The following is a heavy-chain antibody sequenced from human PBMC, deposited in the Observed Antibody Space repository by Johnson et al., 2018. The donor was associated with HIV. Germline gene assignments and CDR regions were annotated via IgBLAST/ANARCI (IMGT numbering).Heavy chain of an antibody. J-gene: IGHJ3*02. CDR3: ARAGGGSHGAFDI. Sequence: VQLVESGGGVVQPGRSLRLSCAASGFTFSSYAMHWVRQAPGKGLEWVAVISYDGSNKYYADSVKGRFTISRDKSKNTLYLQMNSLRAEDTAVYYCARAGGGSHGAFDIWGQGTMVPVSS. D-gene: IGHD2-15*01. CDR1: GFTFSSYA. CDR2: ISYDGSNK. V-gene: IGHV3-30-3*01.